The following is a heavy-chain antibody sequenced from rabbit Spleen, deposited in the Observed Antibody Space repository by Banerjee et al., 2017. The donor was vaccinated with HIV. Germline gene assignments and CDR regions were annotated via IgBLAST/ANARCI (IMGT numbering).Heavy chain of an antibody. J-gene: IGHJ4*01. D-gene: IGHD1-1*01. V-gene: IGHV1S40*01. CDR2: IAGSSSGFT. Sequence: QSLEESGGGLVQPEGSLALTCKASGFSFSSSDYICWVRQAPGKGLEWISCIAGSSSGFTYSATWAKGRFTISKTSSTTVTLQMTSLTAADTATYFCARSYTGGSGPLYYFNLWGPGTLVTVS. CDR1: GFSFSSSDY. CDR3: ARSYTGGSGPLYYFNL.